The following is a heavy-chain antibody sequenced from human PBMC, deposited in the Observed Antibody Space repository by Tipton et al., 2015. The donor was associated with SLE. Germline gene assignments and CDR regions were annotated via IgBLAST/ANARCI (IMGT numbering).Heavy chain of an antibody. Sequence: TLSLTCTVSGGSISSSSYYWGWIRQPPGKGLEWIGSIYYSGSTYYTPSLKSRVSISVDTSKNQFSLRLNSVTAADTAVYYCARRGSYMGPLQAWGQGTLVTVSS. CDR1: GGSISSSSYY. D-gene: IGHD5-24*01. J-gene: IGHJ5*02. CDR2: IYYSGST. CDR3: ARRGSYMGPLQA. V-gene: IGHV4-39*01.